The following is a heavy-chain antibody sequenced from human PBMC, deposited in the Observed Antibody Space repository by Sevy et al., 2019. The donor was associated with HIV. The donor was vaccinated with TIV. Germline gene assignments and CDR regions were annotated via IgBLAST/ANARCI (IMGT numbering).Heavy chain of an antibody. CDR3: AKQYVHDMADGWYFDL. J-gene: IGHJ2*01. Sequence: GGSLRLSCAASGFTFNNYAMSWVRQAPGKGLEGKGLEWVSTISGGGGGTYYADSVRGRFTISRDNSKNTLYLQVNSIRVGDTAVAYCAKQYVHDMADGWYFDLWGRGTLVAVSS. D-gene: IGHD1-1*01. CDR1: GFTFNNYA. CDR2: ISGGGGGT. V-gene: IGHV3-23*01.